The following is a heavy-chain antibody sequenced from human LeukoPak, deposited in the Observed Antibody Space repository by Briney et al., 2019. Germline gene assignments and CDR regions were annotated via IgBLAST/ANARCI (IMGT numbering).Heavy chain of an antibody. CDR3: ARTIVVVPAAMNWFDP. CDR1: GGSISSGSYY. D-gene: IGHD2-2*01. V-gene: IGHV4-61*02. Sequence: SETLSLTCTVSGGSISSGSYYWSWIRQPAGKGLEWIVRIYTSGSTNYNPSLKSRVTISVDTSKNQFSLKLSSVTAADTAVYYCARTIVVVPAAMNWFDPWGQGTLVTVSS. J-gene: IGHJ5*02. CDR2: IYTSGST.